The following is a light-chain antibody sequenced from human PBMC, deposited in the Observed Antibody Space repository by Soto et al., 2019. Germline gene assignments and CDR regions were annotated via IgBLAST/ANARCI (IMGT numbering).Light chain of an antibody. J-gene: IGLJ1*01. CDR1: SSDIGAYTY. Sequence: QSALTQPASVSGSPGQSITISCTGTSSDIGAYTYVSWYKQHPGKAPKLMIYEVSNRPSGVSNRFSGFKSGNTASLTISGLQAEDEADYYCSSYTTSTAQVFGTGTKLTVL. V-gene: IGLV2-14*01. CDR3: SSYTTSTAQV. CDR2: EVS.